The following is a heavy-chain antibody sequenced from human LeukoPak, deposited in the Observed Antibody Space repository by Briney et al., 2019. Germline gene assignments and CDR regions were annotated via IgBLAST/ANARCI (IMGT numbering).Heavy chain of an antibody. Sequence: GGSLRLSCAASGFTFSNYGMHWVRQAPGKGLVWVSRIISNENSATYADSVKGRFTISRDNAKNTLYLQMNSLRAEDTAVYYCAKDLLTDDFWSGYYLWGGVLGRTGFDYWGQGTLVTVSS. CDR2: IISNENSA. J-gene: IGHJ4*02. V-gene: IGHV3-74*01. CDR3: AKDLLTDDFWSGYYLWGGVLGRTGFDY. D-gene: IGHD3-3*01. CDR1: GFTFSNYG.